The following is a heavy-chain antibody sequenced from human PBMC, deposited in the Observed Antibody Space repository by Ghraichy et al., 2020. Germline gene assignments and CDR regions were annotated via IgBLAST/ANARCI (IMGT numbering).Heavy chain of an antibody. J-gene: IGHJ6*03. CDR2: VSYNGDT. CDR1: GGSLTTYF. V-gene: IGHV4-59*01. Sequence: SETLSLTCTFSGGSLTTYFWNWIRQAPGKGLEWVGYVSYNGDTKYNPSLKSRVTISIDTSKNQFSLMLNSVTAADTAVYFCARETALSSAGYYYRQSMDVWARGTTVTVSS. D-gene: IGHD3-22*01. CDR3: ARETALSSAGYYYRQSMDV.